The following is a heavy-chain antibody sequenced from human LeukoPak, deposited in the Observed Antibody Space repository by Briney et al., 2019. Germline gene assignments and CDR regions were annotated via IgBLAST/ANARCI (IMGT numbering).Heavy chain of an antibody. V-gene: IGHV3-53*01. CDR1: GFIVSTNY. J-gene: IGHJ4*02. CDR2: IYSGGNT. D-gene: IGHD6-19*01. Sequence: GGSLRLSCVAAGFIVSTNYMSWVRQAPGKGLEWVSLIYSGGNTNYADSVKGRFTFSRDNSDNTLYLQMNSLRVEDTAVYYCARGEYGSGWYRDWGQGTLVTVAS. CDR3: ARGEYGSGWYRD.